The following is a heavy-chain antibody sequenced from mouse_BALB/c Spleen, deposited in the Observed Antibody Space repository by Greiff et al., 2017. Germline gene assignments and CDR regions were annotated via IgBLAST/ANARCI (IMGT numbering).Heavy chain of an antibody. CDR1: GDSITSGY. Sequence: EVQLVESAPSLVKPSQTLSLTCSVTGDSITSGYWNWIRKFPGNKLEYMGYISYSGSTYYNPSLKSRISITRDTSKNQYYLQLNSVTTEDTATYYCARFFYYGSSGNYFDYWGQGTTLTVSS. D-gene: IGHD1-1*01. CDR2: ISYSGST. J-gene: IGHJ2*01. CDR3: ARFFYYGSSGNYFDY. V-gene: IGHV3-8*02.